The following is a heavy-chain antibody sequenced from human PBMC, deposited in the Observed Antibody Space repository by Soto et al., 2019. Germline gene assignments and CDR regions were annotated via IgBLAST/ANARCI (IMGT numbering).Heavy chain of an antibody. CDR3: ARERGSPIFGVGDVLKSYYQDVDV. V-gene: IGHV3-9*01. Sequence: EVQLVESGGGLVRPGRSLRLSCAASGFTFDDYAMHWVRQAPGKGLEWVSGISWDSDFIAYADSVKGRFTVSRDNANNCLYLQMISPRADDTVLYYCARERGSPIFGVGDVLKSYYQDVDVWGHGTTVTVSS. J-gene: IGHJ6*02. CDR2: ISWDSDFI. D-gene: IGHD3-3*01. CDR1: GFTFDDYA.